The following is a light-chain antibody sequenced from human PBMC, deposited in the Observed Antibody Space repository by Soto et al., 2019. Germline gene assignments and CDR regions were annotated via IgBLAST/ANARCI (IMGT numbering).Light chain of an antibody. Sequence: VLTPPPWTCVAYGKSVTISCCGSISNIGSKYVYWYQQLPGTAPKLLIYRNNQRPSGVPDRFSGSKSGTSASLAISGLRSEDEADYYCAAWDANVGGPAFGGGTKVTVL. CDR1: ISNIGSKY. CDR2: RNN. J-gene: IGLJ2*01. V-gene: IGLV1-47*01. CDR3: AAWDANVGGPA.